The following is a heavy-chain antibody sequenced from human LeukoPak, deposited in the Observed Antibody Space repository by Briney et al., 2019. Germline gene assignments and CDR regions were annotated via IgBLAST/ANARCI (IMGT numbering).Heavy chain of an antibody. D-gene: IGHD6-19*01. J-gene: IGHJ4*02. V-gene: IGHV4-39*01. CDR1: GGSISSSSTDYS. Sequence: PSETLSLTCTVSGGSISSSSTDYSWAWVRQPPGKGLEWIGSISYSGSTYYNPSLKSRVTISADTSNNQFSLKLTSVTAADTAVYYCARASYSSGLGYWGQGTLVTVSS. CDR3: ARASYSSGLGY. CDR2: ISYSGST.